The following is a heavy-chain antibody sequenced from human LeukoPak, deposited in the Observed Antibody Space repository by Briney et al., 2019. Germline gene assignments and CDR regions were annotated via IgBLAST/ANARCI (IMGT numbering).Heavy chain of an antibody. Sequence: ASVKVSCKASGGTFSSYAISWVRQAPGQGLEWMGWISAYNGNTNYAQKLQGRVTMTTDTSTSTAYMELRSLRSDDTAVYYCARIPYGDPDRFDYWGQGTLVTVSS. CDR2: ISAYNGNT. D-gene: IGHD4-17*01. CDR3: ARIPYGDPDRFDY. J-gene: IGHJ4*02. CDR1: GGTFSSYA. V-gene: IGHV1-18*01.